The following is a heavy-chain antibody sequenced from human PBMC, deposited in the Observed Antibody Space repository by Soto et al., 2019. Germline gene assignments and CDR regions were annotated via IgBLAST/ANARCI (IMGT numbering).Heavy chain of an antibody. D-gene: IGHD2-15*01. CDR1: GGSFSDYY. CDR2: INHSGST. Sequence: SETLSLTCTIYGGSFSDYYWGWIRQPPGKGLEWIGEINHSGSTNYNPSLKSRVTISVDTSKNQFSLKLSSVTAADTAVYYCARTPHIVVVVAARLYNWFDPWGQGTLVTVSS. V-gene: IGHV4-34*01. CDR3: ARTPHIVVVVAARLYNWFDP. J-gene: IGHJ5*02.